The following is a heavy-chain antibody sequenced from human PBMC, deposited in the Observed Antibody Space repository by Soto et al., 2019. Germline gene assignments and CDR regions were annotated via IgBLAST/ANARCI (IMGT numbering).Heavy chain of an antibody. D-gene: IGHD3-10*01. CDR3: ARYLRGGSSGSYSKWPLGY. CDR2: IYYSGST. CDR1: GGSVSSGSYY. V-gene: IGHV4-61*01. Sequence: PSETLSLTCTVSGGSVSSGSYYWSWIRQPPGKGLEWIGYIYYSGSTNYNPSLKSRVTISVDTSKNQFSLKLSSVTAADTAVYYCARYLRGGSSGSYSKWPLGYWGQCNLVTVS. J-gene: IGHJ4*02.